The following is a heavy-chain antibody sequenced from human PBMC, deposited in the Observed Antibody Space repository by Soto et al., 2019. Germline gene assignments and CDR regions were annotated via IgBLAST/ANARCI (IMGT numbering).Heavy chain of an antibody. CDR2: IYYSGST. CDR1: GGSISSYY. J-gene: IGHJ4*02. D-gene: IGHD1-7*01. Sequence: QVQLQESGPGLVTPSETLSLTCTVSGGSISSYYWSWIRQPPGKGLEWIGYIYYSGSTNYNPSLKGRVTMTVETSKNQFYLKLSSVTAADTAGYYCAIGGGITRTRGIFDYWGQGTLVTVSS. V-gene: IGHV4-59*01. CDR3: AIGGGITRTRGIFDY.